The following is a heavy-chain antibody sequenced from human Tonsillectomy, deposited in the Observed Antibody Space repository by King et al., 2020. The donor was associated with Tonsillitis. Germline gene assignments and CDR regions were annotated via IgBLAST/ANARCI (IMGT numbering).Heavy chain of an antibody. J-gene: IGHJ1*01. D-gene: IGHD4-17*01. CDR3: ASDVFDNGDNSEYFQH. CDR2: IYSSGST. Sequence: QLQESGPGLVNPSETLSLTCTVSGASISSNSWSWIRQPAGKGLEWIGRIYSSGSTNYNPSLKSRVTMSVDTSKKQFFLKLRSVTAADTAVYYCASDVFDNGDNSEYFQHWGQGTLVTVSS. V-gene: IGHV4-4*07. CDR1: GASISSNS.